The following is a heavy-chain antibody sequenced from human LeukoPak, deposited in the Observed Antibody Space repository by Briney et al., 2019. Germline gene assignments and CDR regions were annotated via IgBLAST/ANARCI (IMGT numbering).Heavy chain of an antibody. CDR2: IWYDGSNK. D-gene: IGHD2-2*01. V-gene: IGHV3-33*06. J-gene: IGHJ4*02. CDR1: GFTFSSYG. Sequence: GGSLRLSCAASGFTFSSYGMHWVRQAPGKGLEWVAVIWYDGSNKYYADSVKGRFTISRDNSKNTLCLQMNSLRAEDTAVYYCAKGDCSSTSCSLRPIDYWGQGTLVTVSS. CDR3: AKGDCSSTSCSLRPIDY.